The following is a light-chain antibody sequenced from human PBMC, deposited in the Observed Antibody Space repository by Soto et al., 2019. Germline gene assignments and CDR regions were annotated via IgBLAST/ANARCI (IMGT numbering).Light chain of an antibody. CDR1: QSISSW. V-gene: IGKV1-5*01. CDR2: DAS. J-gene: IGKJ5*01. Sequence: MTQSPSTLSASVGDRVTITCRASQSISSWLAWYQQKPGKAPKLLIYDASSLESGVPSRFSGSGSGTEFTLTISSLQPDDFATYYCQQYNSYLITFGQGTRLEIK. CDR3: QQYNSYLIT.